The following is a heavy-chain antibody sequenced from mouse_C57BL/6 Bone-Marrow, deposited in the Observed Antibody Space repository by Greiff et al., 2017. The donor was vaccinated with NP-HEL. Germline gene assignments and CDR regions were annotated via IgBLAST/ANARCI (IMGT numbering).Heavy chain of an antibody. CDR2: INPNYGTT. CDR1: GYSFTDYN. V-gene: IGHV1-39*01. Sequence: VQLQQPGPELVKPGASVKISCKASGYSFTDYNMNWVKQSNGKSLEWIGVINPNYGTTSYNQKFKGKATLTVDQSSSTAYMQLNSLTSEDSAVSSCASPANYCDYDREAYYAMDYWGQGTSVTVS. CDR3: ASPANYCDYDREAYYAMDY. D-gene: IGHD2-4*01. J-gene: IGHJ4*01.